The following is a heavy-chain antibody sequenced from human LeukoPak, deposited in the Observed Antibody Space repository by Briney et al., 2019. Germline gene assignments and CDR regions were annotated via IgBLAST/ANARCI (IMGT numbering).Heavy chain of an antibody. V-gene: IGHV3-74*01. D-gene: IGHD2-15*01. J-gene: IGHJ4*02. CDR2: INSDGSST. CDR1: GFTFINYW. Sequence: PGGSLRLSCAASGFTFINYWMVWVRQAPGKGLLWVSRINSDGSSTTYADSVKGRFTISRDNAKNTVYLQMNSLRAEDTAVYYCARVQGCRGGTCYFHYGGKGPLVTVS. CDR3: ARVQGCRGGTCYFHY.